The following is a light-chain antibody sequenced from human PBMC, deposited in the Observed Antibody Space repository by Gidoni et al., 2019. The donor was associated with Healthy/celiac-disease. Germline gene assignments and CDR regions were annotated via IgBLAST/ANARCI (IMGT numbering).Light chain of an antibody. Sequence: EIEMTQSPSSLSASVGDRVTITCRASQSISSNLNWYQQKPGKAPKLLIYAASSLQSGVPSRFSGSRSGTDFTLTISSLQPEDFATCYCQQSYSTPFTFGGGTKVEIK. CDR2: AAS. CDR1: QSISSN. J-gene: IGKJ4*01. V-gene: IGKV1-39*01. CDR3: QQSYSTPFT.